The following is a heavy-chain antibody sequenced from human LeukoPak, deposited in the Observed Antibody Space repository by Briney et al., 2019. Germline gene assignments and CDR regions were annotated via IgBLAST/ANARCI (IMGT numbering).Heavy chain of an antibody. J-gene: IGHJ5*02. CDR3: ARQGHNWNDGGVNWFDP. V-gene: IGHV4-30-4*08. CDR1: GGSISSGDYY. CDR2: IYYSGST. D-gene: IGHD1-20*01. Sequence: SETLSLTCTVSGGSISSGDYYWSWIRQHPGKGLEWIGYIYYSGSTYYNPSLKSRVTISVDTSKNQFSLKLNSVTAADTAVYYCARQGHNWNDGGVNWFDPWGQGALVTVST.